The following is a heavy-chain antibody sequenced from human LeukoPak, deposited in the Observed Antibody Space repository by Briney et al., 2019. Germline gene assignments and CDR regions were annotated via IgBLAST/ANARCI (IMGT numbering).Heavy chain of an antibody. Sequence: GGSLRLSCAASGFTFSSYAMGWVRQAPGEGLEWVSSISGSGGSTYYADSVKGRFTISRDNSKNTLYLQMNSLRAEDTAVYYCAKLKSMVDYYDSSGYYSWGQGTLVTVSS. CDR1: GFTFSSYA. CDR3: AKLKSMVDYYDSSGYYS. D-gene: IGHD3-22*01. J-gene: IGHJ4*02. CDR2: ISGSGGST. V-gene: IGHV3-23*01.